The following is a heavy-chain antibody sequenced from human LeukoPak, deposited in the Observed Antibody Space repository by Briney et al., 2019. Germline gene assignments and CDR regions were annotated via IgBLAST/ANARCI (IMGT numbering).Heavy chain of an antibody. CDR1: GFTVSSNY. J-gene: IGHJ4*02. D-gene: IGHD5-18*01. CDR2: IYSGGST. CDR3: ASSGYSYAPEFGYVDY. Sequence: GGSLRLSCAASGFTVSSNYMSWVRQAPGKGLEWVSVIYSGGSTYYADSVEGRFTISRDNSKNTLYLQMNSLRAEDTAVYYCASSGYSYAPEFGYVDYWGQGTLVTVSS. V-gene: IGHV3-53*01.